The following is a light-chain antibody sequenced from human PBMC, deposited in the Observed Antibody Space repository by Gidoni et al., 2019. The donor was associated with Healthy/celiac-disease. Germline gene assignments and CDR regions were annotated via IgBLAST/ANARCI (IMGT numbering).Light chain of an antibody. Sequence: SYELTQPPSVSVSPGQTASITGSGDKLGDKYACWYQQKPGQPPVLVIYQDSKRPSGIPERFSGSNSGNTATLTISGTQAMDEADYYCQAWDSSTAVFGGGTQLTVL. J-gene: IGLJ7*01. CDR2: QDS. CDR1: KLGDKY. V-gene: IGLV3-1*01. CDR3: QAWDSSTAV.